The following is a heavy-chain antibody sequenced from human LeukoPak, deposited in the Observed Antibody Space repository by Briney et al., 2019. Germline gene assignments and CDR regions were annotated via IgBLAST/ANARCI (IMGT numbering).Heavy chain of an antibody. J-gene: IGHJ4*02. Sequence: GGSLRLSCAASGFTFSSYSMNWVRQAPGKGLEWISYITGSLNSIHYADSVKGRFTISRDNAKNTLYLQMNSLRAEDTAVYFCAKDLSSGSLDYWGQGTLVTVSS. D-gene: IGHD3-22*01. CDR2: ITGSLNSI. CDR3: AKDLSSGSLDY. V-gene: IGHV3-48*01. CDR1: GFTFSSYS.